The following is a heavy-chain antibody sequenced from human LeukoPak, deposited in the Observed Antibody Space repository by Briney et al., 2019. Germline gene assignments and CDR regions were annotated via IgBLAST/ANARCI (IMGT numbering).Heavy chain of an antibody. CDR3: ARDVVGSYFDY. Sequence: SETLSLTCTVSGGSISSGGYYWSWIRQHPGKGLEWIGYIYYSGSTYYNPSLKSRVTISVDTSKNQFSLKLSPVTAADTAVYYCARDVVGSYFDYWGQGTLVTVSS. CDR2: IYYSGST. CDR1: GGSISSGGYY. D-gene: IGHD2-15*01. J-gene: IGHJ4*02. V-gene: IGHV4-31*03.